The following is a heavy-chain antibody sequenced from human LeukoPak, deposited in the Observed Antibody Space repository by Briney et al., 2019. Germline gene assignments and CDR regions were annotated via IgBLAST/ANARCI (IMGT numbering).Heavy chain of an antibody. CDR1: GYTFTYRY. D-gene: IGHD1-1*01. J-gene: IGHJ4*02. CDR2: INPNSGGT. Sequence: ASVKVSCKASGYTFTYRYLHWVRQAPGQGLEWMGRINPNSGGTNYAQKFQGRVTMTRDTSISTAYMELSRLRSDDTAVYYCARGYNYYFDYWGQGTLVTVSS. V-gene: IGHV1-2*06. CDR3: ARGYNYYFDY.